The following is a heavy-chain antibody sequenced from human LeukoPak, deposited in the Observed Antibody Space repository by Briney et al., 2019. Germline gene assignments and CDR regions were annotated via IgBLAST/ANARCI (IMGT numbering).Heavy chain of an antibody. Sequence: SETLSLTCTVSGGSISSYYWSWIRQPPGKGLEWIGYIYYSGSTNYNPSLKSRVTISVDTSKNQFSLKLSSVTAADTAVYYCARAVPAAMTWFAPWGQGTLVTVSS. CDR3: ARAVPAAMTWFAP. D-gene: IGHD2-2*01. J-gene: IGHJ5*02. CDR2: IYYSGST. V-gene: IGHV4-59*01. CDR1: GGSISSYY.